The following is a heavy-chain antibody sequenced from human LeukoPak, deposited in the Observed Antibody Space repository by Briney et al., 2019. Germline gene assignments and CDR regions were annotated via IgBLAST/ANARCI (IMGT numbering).Heavy chain of an antibody. D-gene: IGHD6-13*01. J-gene: IGHJ4*02. CDR3: ARAPRVAAAGLLDY. Sequence: ASVKVSCKASGYTFTSYGISWVRQAPGQGLEWMGCISAYNGNTNYAQKLQGRVTMTTDTSTSTAYMELRSLRSDDTAVYYCARAPRVAAAGLLDYWGQGTLVTVSS. V-gene: IGHV1-18*04. CDR1: GYTFTSYG. CDR2: ISAYNGNT.